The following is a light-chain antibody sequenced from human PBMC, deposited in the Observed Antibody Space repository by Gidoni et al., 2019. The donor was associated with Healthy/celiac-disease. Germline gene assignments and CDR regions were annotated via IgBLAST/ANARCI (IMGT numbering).Light chain of an antibody. J-gene: IGKJ1*01. Sequence: EIVMTQSPATLSVSPVERSTLSCRASQSVSSNLAWYQQKPGQAPMLLIYGASPRATGIPARFSGSGSGTEFTLTISSLHSEDFAVYYCQQYNNWPPGTFGQGTKVEIK. CDR1: QSVSSN. CDR2: GAS. V-gene: IGKV3-15*01. CDR3: QQYNNWPPGT.